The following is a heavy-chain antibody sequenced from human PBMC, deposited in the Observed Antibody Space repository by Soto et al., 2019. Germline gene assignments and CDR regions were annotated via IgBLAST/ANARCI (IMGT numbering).Heavy chain of an antibody. J-gene: IGHJ6*02. CDR3: ARLLGPRLNCSSTSCYPYYYYGMDV. Sequence: VQLVETGGGLIQPGGSLRLSCAASGFTVSSNYMSWVRQAPGKGLEWVSVIYSGGSTYYADSVKGRFTISRDNSKNTLYLQMNSLRAEDTAVYYCARLLGPRLNCSSTSCYPYYYYGMDVWGQGTTVTVSS. CDR2: IYSGGST. CDR1: GFTVSSNY. V-gene: IGHV3-53*02. D-gene: IGHD2-2*01.